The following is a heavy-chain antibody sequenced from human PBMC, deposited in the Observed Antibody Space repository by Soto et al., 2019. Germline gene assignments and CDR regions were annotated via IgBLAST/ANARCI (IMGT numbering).Heavy chain of an antibody. D-gene: IGHD2-15*01. J-gene: IGHJ5*01. CDR2: ISYDGNDK. CDR3: VSTDIYSHALLDS. V-gene: IGHV3-30-3*01. Sequence: HWPRQEPGEGREGVPLISYDGNDKYYADSVQGRFTISRDNAKNTLYLQMNSLKTEDIFFYDCVSTDIYSHALLDSRA.